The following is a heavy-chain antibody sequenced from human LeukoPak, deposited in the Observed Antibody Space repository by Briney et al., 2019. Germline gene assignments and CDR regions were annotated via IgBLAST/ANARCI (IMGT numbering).Heavy chain of an antibody. CDR2: IYHSGST. V-gene: IGHV4-38-2*01. D-gene: IGHD2-2*01. CDR3: ARLYLRDHCSSTSCYSLYFDY. Sequence: SETLSLTCAVSGYSITSGYYWGWIRPPPGKGLEWIGSIYHSGSTYYKPSLKTRVNMSVDTYKNQFSLKLSPVTAADTAVYYCARLYLRDHCSSTSCYSLYFDYWGQGTLVTVSS. CDR1: GYSITSGYY. J-gene: IGHJ4*02.